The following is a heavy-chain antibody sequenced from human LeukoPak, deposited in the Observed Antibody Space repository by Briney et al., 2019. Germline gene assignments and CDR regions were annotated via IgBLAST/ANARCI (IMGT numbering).Heavy chain of an antibody. J-gene: IGHJ4*02. CDR2: ISAYNGNT. V-gene: IGHV1-18*01. D-gene: IGHD6-13*01. CDR1: GYTFTIYG. CDR3: ASAHSSWYSLDY. Sequence: ASVKVSCTASGYTFTIYGISWVRQAPGQGREWMGWISAYNGNTNYAQKLQGRVTITTDTSTSTAYMELRSLRSDDTAVYYCASAHSSWYSLDYWGQGTLVTVSS.